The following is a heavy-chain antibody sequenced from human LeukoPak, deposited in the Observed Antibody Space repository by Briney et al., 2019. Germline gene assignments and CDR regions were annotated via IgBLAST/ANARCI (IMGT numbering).Heavy chain of an antibody. V-gene: IGHV3-11*01. CDR3: ARVVAYCGGGCEKNYYYYTDV. CDR2: NSNSGSTI. D-gene: IGHD2-21*02. J-gene: IGHJ6*03. Sequence: GSLKLSCAASGITFSDYYMSLNRQAPGEGLELVSYNSNSGSTIYYADSVKGRFTISRDNAKNSLYLQMNSLRAGDTAVYYCARVVAYCGGGCEKNYYYYTDVWGKGTTVTVSS. CDR1: GITFSDYY.